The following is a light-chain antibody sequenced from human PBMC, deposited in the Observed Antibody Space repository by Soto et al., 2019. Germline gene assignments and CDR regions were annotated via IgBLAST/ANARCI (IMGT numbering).Light chain of an antibody. CDR3: CSYAGSNDV. J-gene: IGLJ1*01. CDR2: EGS. Sequence: QSALTQPASVSGSPGQSITISCTGTSSDVGSYNLVSWYQQHPGKAPKLMIYEGSKRPSGVSNRFSGSKSGNTASLTISGLQAEDEADYYCCSYAGSNDVFGTGTRSPS. CDR1: SSDVGSYNL. V-gene: IGLV2-23*01.